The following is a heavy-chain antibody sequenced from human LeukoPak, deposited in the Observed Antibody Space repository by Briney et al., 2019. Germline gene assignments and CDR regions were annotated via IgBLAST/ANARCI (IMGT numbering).Heavy chain of an antibody. CDR2: IYNSGSD. CDR3: ARWNDGNHHFDC. V-gene: IGHV4-59*01. D-gene: IGHD1-1*01. Sequence: PSETLSLTCTVSGGSISSSYWSWIRQPPGKGLEWIGHIYNSGSDNNNPSLRSRVTMSVDTSRNQFSLDLISVTAADTAVYYCARWNDGNHHFDCWGQGTLVTVSA. CDR1: GGSISSSY. J-gene: IGHJ4*02.